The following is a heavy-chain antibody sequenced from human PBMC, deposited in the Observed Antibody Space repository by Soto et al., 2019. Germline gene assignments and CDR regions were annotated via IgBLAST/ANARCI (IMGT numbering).Heavy chain of an antibody. D-gene: IGHD3-22*01. V-gene: IGHV1-69*02. Sequence: SVKVSCKASGGTFSSYTISWVRQAPGQGLEWMGRIIPILGIANYAQKFQGRVTITADKSTSTAYMELSRLRSEDTAVYYCAAPTQYYYDSSGYLRYWGQGTLVTVSS. CDR1: GGTFSSYT. J-gene: IGHJ4*02. CDR2: IIPILGIA. CDR3: AAPTQYYYDSSGYLRY.